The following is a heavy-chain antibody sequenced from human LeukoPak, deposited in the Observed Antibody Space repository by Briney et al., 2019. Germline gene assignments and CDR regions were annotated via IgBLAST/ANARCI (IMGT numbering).Heavy chain of an antibody. V-gene: IGHV1-69*04. Sequence: GASVKVSCKASGGTFSSYAISWVRQAPGQGLEWMGRIIPILGIANYAQKFQGRVTITADKSTSTAYMELSSLRSEDTAVYYCARGRGNMVNFWGKIYGFDIWGQGTMVTVSS. CDR1: GGTFSSYA. D-gene: IGHD3-16*01. CDR2: IIPILGIA. J-gene: IGHJ3*02. CDR3: ARGRGNMVNFWGKIYGFDI.